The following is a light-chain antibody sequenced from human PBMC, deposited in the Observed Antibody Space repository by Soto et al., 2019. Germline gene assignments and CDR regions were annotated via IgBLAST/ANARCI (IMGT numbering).Light chain of an antibody. V-gene: IGKV3-20*01. J-gene: IGKJ2*01. CDR2: GAS. CDR1: QSVRSNY. CDR3: QQYGGSPYT. Sequence: EIVLTQSPGTLSLSPGERATLSCRASQSVRSNYLAWYQQKPGQAPRLLIYGASSRATGIPDRFSGTGFGTDFTLTISRLEPEDSAVYYCQQYGGSPYTFGPGTKLEIK.